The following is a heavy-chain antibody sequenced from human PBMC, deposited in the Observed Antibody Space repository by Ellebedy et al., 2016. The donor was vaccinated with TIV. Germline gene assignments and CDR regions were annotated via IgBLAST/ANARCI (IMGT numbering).Heavy chain of an antibody. CDR3: ARDDETNSGYDPYYYFDL. D-gene: IGHD5-12*01. Sequence: PGGSLRLSCAASGFTFSRYWMHWVRQAPGQGLEWVSRIYTDGSSTNYADSVKGRFTISRDKAKNTLYLQLNSRRAEDTAVYYCARDDETNSGYDPYYYFDLWGRGTLVTVSS. CDR2: IYTDGSST. V-gene: IGHV3-74*01. CDR1: GFTFSRYW. J-gene: IGHJ2*01.